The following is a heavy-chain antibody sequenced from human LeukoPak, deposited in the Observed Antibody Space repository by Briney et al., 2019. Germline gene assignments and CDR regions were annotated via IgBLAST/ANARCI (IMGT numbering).Heavy chain of an antibody. CDR2: IKSKTDGGTT. CDR3: TTDASIAVAGAPDY. J-gene: IGHJ4*02. CDR1: GFTFSNAW. Sequence: PGESLRLSCAASGFTFSNAWMSWVGQAPGKGLEWVGRIKSKTDGGTTDYAAPVKGRFTISRDDSKNTLYLQMNSLKTEDTAVYYCTTDASIAVAGAPDYWGQGTLVTVSS. D-gene: IGHD6-19*01. V-gene: IGHV3-15*01.